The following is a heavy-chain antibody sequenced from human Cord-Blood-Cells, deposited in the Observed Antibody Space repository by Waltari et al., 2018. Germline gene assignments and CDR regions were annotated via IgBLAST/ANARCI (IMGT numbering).Heavy chain of an antibody. Sequence: QLQLQESGPGLVKPSETLSLTCTVSGGSISSSSYYWGWIRQPPGKGLEWIGSIYYSGSTYYNPSLKSRVTISVDTSKNQISLRLSSVTAADTAVYYCARNLGYCGGDCHYYFDYWGQGTLVTVSS. CDR3: ARNLGYCGGDCHYYFDY. J-gene: IGHJ4*02. D-gene: IGHD2-21*01. V-gene: IGHV4-39*01. CDR1: GGSISSSSYY. CDR2: IYYSGST.